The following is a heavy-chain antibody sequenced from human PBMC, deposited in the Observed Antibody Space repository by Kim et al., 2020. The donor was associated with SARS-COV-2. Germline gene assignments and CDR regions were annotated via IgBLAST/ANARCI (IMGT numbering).Heavy chain of an antibody. J-gene: IGHJ4*02. V-gene: IGHV4-59*01. CDR2: T. Sequence: TNYNPSLKSRVTISVDTSKNPFSLKLSSVTAADTAVYYCARERGDGYNDYWGQGTLVTVSS. D-gene: IGHD5-12*01. CDR3: ARERGDGYNDY.